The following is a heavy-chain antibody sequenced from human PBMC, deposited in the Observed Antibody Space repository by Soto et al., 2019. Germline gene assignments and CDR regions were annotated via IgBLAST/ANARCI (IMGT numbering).Heavy chain of an antibody. CDR1: GGSISSYY. V-gene: IGHV4-59*01. J-gene: IGHJ4*02. CDR3: ARDLWRGADHYGYFDC. Sequence: PSETLSLTCTVSGGSISSYYWSWIRQSPGTGLEWIGHIYYSGTTNYNPSLKSRVTISVDTSKNQFSLKLSSVTAADTAVYYCARDLWRGADHYGYFDCWGQGTLVTVSS. D-gene: IGHD3-3*01. CDR2: IYYSGTT.